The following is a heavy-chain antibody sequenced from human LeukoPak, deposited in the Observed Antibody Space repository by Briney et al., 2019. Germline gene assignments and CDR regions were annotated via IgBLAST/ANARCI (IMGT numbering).Heavy chain of an antibody. D-gene: IGHD2-15*01. CDR2: ISWNSGTI. CDR1: GFIFDDYA. V-gene: IGHV3-9*03. CDR3: AKDVSLGYCSGGSCSAHFDY. J-gene: IGHJ4*02. Sequence: GGSLRLSCVASGFIFDDYAMHWVRQAPGKGREWVSGISWNSGTIGYADSVKGRFTISRDNAKNSLFLQINSLRPEDMALYYCAKDVSLGYCSGGSCSAHFDYWGQGTLVTLSS.